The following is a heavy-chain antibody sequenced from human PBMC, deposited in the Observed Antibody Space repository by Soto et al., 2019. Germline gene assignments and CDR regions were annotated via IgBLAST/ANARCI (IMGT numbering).Heavy chain of an antibody. V-gene: IGHV3-23*01. CDR1: GFTFSSYA. CDR2: ISGSGGST. D-gene: IGHD3-10*01. CDR3: XXXXXXFGERRFDY. J-gene: IGHJ4*02. Sequence: EVQLLESGGGLVQPGGSLRLSCAASGFTFSSYAMSWVRQAPGKGLEWVSAISGSGGSTYYADSVKGWFSISRDNSKNTXXXXXXXXXXXXXXXXXXXXXXXXFGERRFDYWGQGTLVTVSS.